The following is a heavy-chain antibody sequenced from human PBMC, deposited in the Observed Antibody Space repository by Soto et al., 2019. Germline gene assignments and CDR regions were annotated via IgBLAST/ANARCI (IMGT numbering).Heavy chain of an antibody. D-gene: IGHD5-18*01. CDR1: GASITNDDFF. Sequence: SETLSLTCTVSGASITNDDFFWSWVRQHPDKGLERLAYITYGGSIYYNPSLRSRLSVSIDKSKSQFSLNVRSVTAADTAVYFCAKMERTQLWLLVQNWGQGLPVTVSS. CDR3: AKMERTQLWLLVQN. V-gene: IGHV4-31*03. CDR2: ITYGGSI. J-gene: IGHJ4*02.